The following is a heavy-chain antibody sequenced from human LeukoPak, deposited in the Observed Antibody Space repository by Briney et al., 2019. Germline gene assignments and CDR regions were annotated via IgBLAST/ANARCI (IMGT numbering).Heavy chain of an antibody. CDR3: ARDYYDEPYYFDY. CDR1: GFTFSSYG. CDR2: IKQDGSEK. Sequence: GGSLRPSCAASGFTFSSYGMGWARQPPGKGREWVANIKQDGSEKYYVDSVKGRFTISRDNAKNSLYLQMNSLRAEDTAVYYCARDYYDEPYYFDYWGQGTLVTVSS. J-gene: IGHJ4*02. V-gene: IGHV3-7*01. D-gene: IGHD3-22*01.